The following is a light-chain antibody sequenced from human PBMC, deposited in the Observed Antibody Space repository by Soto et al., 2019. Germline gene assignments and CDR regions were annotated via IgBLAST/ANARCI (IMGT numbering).Light chain of an antibody. CDR3: QQFGGSSWT. CDR1: QSVSSNY. J-gene: IGKJ1*01. Sequence: EIVLTQSPGTLSLSPGERATLSCRASQSVSSNYLAWYQQKPGQAPRLLIYGASSRATGIPDRFSGSGSGTDFTLTISRLEPEDFAVYYCQQFGGSSWTFGQGTKVEI. V-gene: IGKV3-20*01. CDR2: GAS.